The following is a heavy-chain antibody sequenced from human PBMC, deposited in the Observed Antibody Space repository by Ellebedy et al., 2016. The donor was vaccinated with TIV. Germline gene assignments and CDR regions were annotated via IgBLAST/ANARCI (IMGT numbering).Heavy chain of an antibody. Sequence: SVKVSCXASGGTFSSYAISWVRQAPGQGLEWMGGIIPIFGTANYAQKFQGRVTITADESTSTAYMELSSLRSEDTAVYYCARGDGGYSGYDWLGYWGQGTLVTVSS. D-gene: IGHD5-12*01. CDR3: ARGDGGYSGYDWLGY. J-gene: IGHJ4*02. CDR1: GGTFSSYA. CDR2: IIPIFGTA. V-gene: IGHV1-69*13.